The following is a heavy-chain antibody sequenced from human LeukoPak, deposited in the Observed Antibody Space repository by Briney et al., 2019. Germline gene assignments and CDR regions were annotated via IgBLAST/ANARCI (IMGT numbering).Heavy chain of an antibody. CDR2: INPSGGST. D-gene: IGHD3-10*01. J-gene: IGHJ6*02. CDR3: ARDLMVRGVITHAAYYYYGMDV. Sequence: ASVKVSCKASGYTLTSYYMHWVRQAPGQGLEWMGIINPSGGSTSYAQKFQGRVTMTRDTSTSTVYMELSSLRSEDTAVYYCARDLMVRGVITHAAYYYYGMDVWGQGTTVTVSS. V-gene: IGHV1-46*01. CDR1: GYTLTSYY.